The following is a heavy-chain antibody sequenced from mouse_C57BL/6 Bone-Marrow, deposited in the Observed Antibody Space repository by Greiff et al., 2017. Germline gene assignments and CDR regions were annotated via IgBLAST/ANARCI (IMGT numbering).Heavy chain of an antibody. CDR1: EYEFPSHD. D-gene: IGHD2-4*01. CDR2: INSDGGSS. Sequence: EVHLVESGGGLVQPGESLKLSCESNEYEFPSHDMSWVRKTPEKRLELVAAINSDGGSSYYPDTMEKRFIISRDTTKKTLYLQMSSLRSEDTALYYCARHNDDGGFAYWGQGTLVTVSA. CDR3: ARHNDDGGFAY. J-gene: IGHJ3*01. V-gene: IGHV5-2*01.